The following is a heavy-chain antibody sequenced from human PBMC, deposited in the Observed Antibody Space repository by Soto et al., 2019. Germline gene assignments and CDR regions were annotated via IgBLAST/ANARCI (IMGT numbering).Heavy chain of an antibody. Sequence: EVQLVESGGGLVQPGGSLRLSCAASGFTFSDHYMDWVRQPPGKGLEWVGRVRDKGRSYTAHYAASVQGRFTISRDDSKISLYLQMNSLKSEDTAVYYCARVGYCSGGFCHPYDDWGQGTLVTVSS. CDR1: GFTFSDHY. J-gene: IGHJ4*02. CDR2: VRDKGRSYTA. V-gene: IGHV3-72*01. D-gene: IGHD2-15*01. CDR3: ARVGYCSGGFCHPYDD.